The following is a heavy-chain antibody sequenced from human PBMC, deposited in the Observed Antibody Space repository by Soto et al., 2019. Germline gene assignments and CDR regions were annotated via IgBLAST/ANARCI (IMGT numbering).Heavy chain of an antibody. CDR3: AKDLGYYYSSGYPDYLDF. Sequence: GGSLGLSCAASGFTFSNYGMPCVRQAPGKGLEWVAIIWHDGNNKYYADSVKGRFTISRDNSKNTLYLQMNSLRAEDTAVYYCAKDLGYYYSSGYPDYLDFRAQGSLVTVSS. D-gene: IGHD6-25*01. CDR1: GFTFSNYG. CDR2: IWHDGNNK. J-gene: IGHJ4*02. V-gene: IGHV3-33*06.